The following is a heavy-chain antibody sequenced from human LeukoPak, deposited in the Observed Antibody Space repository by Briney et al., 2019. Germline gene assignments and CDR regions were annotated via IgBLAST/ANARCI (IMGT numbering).Heavy chain of an antibody. V-gene: IGHV1-8*01. Sequence: ASVKVSCKASGYTFTSYDINWVRQATGQGLEWMGWMNPNSGNTGYAQKFQGRVTMTRNTSISTAYMELSSLRSEDTAVYYCARDGRTTSIAAGGYYYMDVWGKGTTVTISS. CDR3: ARDGRTTSIAAGGYYYMDV. J-gene: IGHJ6*03. CDR2: MNPNSGNT. CDR1: GYTFTSYD. D-gene: IGHD6-13*01.